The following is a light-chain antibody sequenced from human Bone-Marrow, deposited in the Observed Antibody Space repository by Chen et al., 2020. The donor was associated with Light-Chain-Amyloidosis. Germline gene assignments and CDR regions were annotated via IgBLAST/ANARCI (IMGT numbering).Light chain of an antibody. CDR3: QQSSNIPLT. J-gene: IGKJ4*01. CDR1: QTIISS. Sequence: DIQMTQSPSSLSASVGDRVTIACRASQTIISSLNWYQQKPGKAPKLLIYAASSLQSGVPSRFRGSGSVTDFTLTISSLQPEDVATYYCQQSSNIPLTFGGGTKVEIK. V-gene: IGKV1-39*01. CDR2: AAS.